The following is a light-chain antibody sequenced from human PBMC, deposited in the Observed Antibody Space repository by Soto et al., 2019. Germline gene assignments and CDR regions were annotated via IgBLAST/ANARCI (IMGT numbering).Light chain of an antibody. Sequence: QSALTQPASVSGSPGQSITISCTGTSSDIGDYNYVSWYQQYPGKVPKLVIYDVSHRPSGVSNRFSGAKSGNTPSLTISGLQAEDEADYYFRSSTPTTSLVVFGGGTKLTAL. CDR3: RSSTPTTSLVV. J-gene: IGLJ3*02. CDR1: SSDIGDYNY. V-gene: IGLV2-14*01. CDR2: DVS.